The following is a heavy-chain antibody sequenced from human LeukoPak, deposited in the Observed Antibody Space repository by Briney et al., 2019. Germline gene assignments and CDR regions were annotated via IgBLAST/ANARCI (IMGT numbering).Heavy chain of an antibody. CDR2: INPNSGGT. Sequence: ASVKVSCKASGYTFTGYYMHWVRQAPGQGLEWMGWINPNSGGTNYAQKFQGRVTMTRDTSISTAYMELSRLRSDDTAVYYCARDLLLAQENYYYYMDVWGKGTTVTVSS. CDR3: ARDLLLAQENYYYYMDV. D-gene: IGHD1-26*01. J-gene: IGHJ6*03. V-gene: IGHV1-2*02. CDR1: GYTFTGYY.